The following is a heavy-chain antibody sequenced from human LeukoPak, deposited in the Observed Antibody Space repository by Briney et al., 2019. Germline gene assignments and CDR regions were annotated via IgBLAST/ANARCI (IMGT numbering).Heavy chain of an antibody. V-gene: IGHV4-61*01. J-gene: IGHJ4*02. Sequence: KPSETLSLTCTVSGGSVSSGSYYWSWIRQPPGKGLEWIGFIYYSGNTNYNPSLKSRVTISVDTSKNQFSLRLSSVTAADTAVYYCARGHSNYVDYWGQGTLVTVSS. CDR1: GGSVSSGSYY. D-gene: IGHD4-11*01. CDR3: ARGHSNYVDY. CDR2: IYYSGNT.